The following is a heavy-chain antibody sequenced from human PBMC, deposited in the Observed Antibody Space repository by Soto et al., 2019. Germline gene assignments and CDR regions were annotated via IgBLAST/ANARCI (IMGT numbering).Heavy chain of an antibody. D-gene: IGHD7-27*01. J-gene: IGHJ1*01. Sequence: GGSLRLSCAASGFAFSSEWMHWVRQAPGTGLVWVSRIDPYDTGITYADSVKGRFTISRDNAKNTLYLQMNSLRAEDTAVYYCTSDTFGAGDSWGQGTLVTVSS. V-gene: IGHV3-74*01. CDR2: IDPYDTGI. CDR3: TSDTFGAGDS. CDR1: GFAFSSEW.